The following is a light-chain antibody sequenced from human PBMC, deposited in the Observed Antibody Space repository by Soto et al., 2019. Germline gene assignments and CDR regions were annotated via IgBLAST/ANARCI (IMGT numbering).Light chain of an antibody. Sequence: DIQMTQSPSTLSASVGDRVTITCRASQSISSWLAWYQQKPGKAPKLLIYDASSLESGVPSRFSGSGSGTEFTLTISSLQPDDFATYYCQQYNSYPSLTFGGGTKAEIK. J-gene: IGKJ4*01. CDR1: QSISSW. CDR2: DAS. CDR3: QQYNSYPSLT. V-gene: IGKV1-5*01.